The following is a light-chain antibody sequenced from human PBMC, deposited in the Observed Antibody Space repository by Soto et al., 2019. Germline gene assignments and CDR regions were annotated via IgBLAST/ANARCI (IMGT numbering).Light chain of an antibody. CDR2: QDS. V-gene: IGLV3-1*01. Sequence: SHELTQPPSVSVSPGLTASITCSGDKLGDKLAYWYQQKPGQSPVLVMYQDSKRPSGIPERFSGSNSGNTATLTISGTQSMDEADYYCQAWDSSTAVFGTGTKLTVL. CDR1: KLGDKL. CDR3: QAWDSSTAV. J-gene: IGLJ1*01.